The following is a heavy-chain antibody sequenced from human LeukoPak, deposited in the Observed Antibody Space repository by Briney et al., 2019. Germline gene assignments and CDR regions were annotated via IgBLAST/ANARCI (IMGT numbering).Heavy chain of an antibody. CDR3: ARVGSSGWYESGAFDI. CDR1: GYTFTSHD. D-gene: IGHD6-19*01. V-gene: IGHV1-8*03. Sequence: ASVKVSCKASGYTFTSHDINWVRQATGQGLEWMGWMNPNSGNTGYAQKFQGRVTITRNTSISTAYMELSSLRSEDTAVYYCARVGSSGWYESGAFDIWGQGTMVTVSS. CDR2: MNPNSGNT. J-gene: IGHJ3*02.